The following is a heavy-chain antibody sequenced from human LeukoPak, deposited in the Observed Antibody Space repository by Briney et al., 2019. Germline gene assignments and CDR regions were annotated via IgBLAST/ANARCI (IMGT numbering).Heavy chain of an antibody. CDR1: GGSISSGSYY. Sequence: SQTLSLTCTVSGGSISSGSYYWGWIRRPAGKGLEWIGRIYTSGSTNYNPSLKSRVTISVDTSKNQFSLKLSSVTAADTAVYYCARDFPAAIPVGFDYWGQGTLVTVSS. CDR2: IYTSGST. D-gene: IGHD2-2*02. J-gene: IGHJ4*02. V-gene: IGHV4-61*02. CDR3: ARDFPAAIPVGFDY.